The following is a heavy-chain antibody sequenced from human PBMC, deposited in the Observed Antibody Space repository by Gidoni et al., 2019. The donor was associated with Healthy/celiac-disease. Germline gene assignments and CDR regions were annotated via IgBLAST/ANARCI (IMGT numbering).Heavy chain of an antibody. J-gene: IGHJ4*02. CDR2: IRSKANIYAT. CDR1: GFTFRGSA. V-gene: IGHV3-73*02. D-gene: IGHD5-12*01. Sequence: EVQLVVSGGGLVQPGGSLKLSCAASGFTFRGSAMHLVRQASGKGLEWVGRIRSKANIYATAYAASVKGRFTISRDDSKNTAYLQMNSLKTEDTAVYYCTRSLGGYNYYNYWGQGTLVTVSS. CDR3: TRSLGGYNYYNY.